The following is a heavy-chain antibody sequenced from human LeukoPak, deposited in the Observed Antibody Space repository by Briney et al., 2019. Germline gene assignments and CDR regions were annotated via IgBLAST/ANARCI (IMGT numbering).Heavy chain of an antibody. CDR2: IKSKTDGGTT. J-gene: IGHJ4*02. Sequence: KASETLSLTCAVYGGSFSGYYWSWVRQAPGKGLEWVGRIKSKTDGGTTDYAAPVKGRFTISRDDSKNTLYLQMNSLKTEDTAVYYCTTGAGDYWGQGTLVTVSS. V-gene: IGHV3-15*01. CDR1: GGSFSGYY. CDR3: TTGAGDY.